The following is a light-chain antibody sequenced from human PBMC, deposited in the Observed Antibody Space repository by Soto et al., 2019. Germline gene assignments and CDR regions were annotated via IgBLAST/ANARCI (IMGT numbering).Light chain of an antibody. Sequence: AIQMTQSPSSLSASVGDRVTITCRASQGIRNDLAWYQQKPGRAPKLLIYAASSLHSGVSSRFSGSGSGTDFTITISSLQPEDFATYYCLQDYSYPYTFGQGTKLEIK. CDR2: AAS. V-gene: IGKV1-6*01. CDR3: LQDYSYPYT. CDR1: QGIRND. J-gene: IGKJ2*01.